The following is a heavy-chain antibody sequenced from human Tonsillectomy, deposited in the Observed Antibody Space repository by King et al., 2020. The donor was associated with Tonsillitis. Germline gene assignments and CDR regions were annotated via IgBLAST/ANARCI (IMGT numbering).Heavy chain of an antibody. CDR3: ARGPRYYYSYMDV. V-gene: IGHV3-7*01. Sequence: VQLVESGGGLVQPGGSLRLSCAASGFTFSSYWMSWVRQAPGKGLEWVANIKQDGSEKYYVDSVKGRFTISRANTKNSLYLQMNSLRAQDTAVYYCARGPRYYYSYMDVWGKGTPVTVSS. CDR2: IKQDGSEK. J-gene: IGHJ6*03. CDR1: GFTFSSYW.